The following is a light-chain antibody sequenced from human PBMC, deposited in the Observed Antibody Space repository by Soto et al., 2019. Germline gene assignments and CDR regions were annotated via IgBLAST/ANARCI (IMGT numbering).Light chain of an antibody. CDR1: QTVNNT. Sequence: ELVMTQSPATLSVSPGERATLSCRASQTVNNTLAWYQQKPGQAPRLLIYGASDRATGIPARFSGSGSGTEFTRTISSLQSEDFAVYYCQQYNNWPLTFGGGTKVEIK. V-gene: IGKV3-15*01. J-gene: IGKJ4*01. CDR3: QQYNNWPLT. CDR2: GAS.